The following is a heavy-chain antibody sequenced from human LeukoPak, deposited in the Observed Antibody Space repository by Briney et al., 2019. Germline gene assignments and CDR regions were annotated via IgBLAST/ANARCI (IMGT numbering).Heavy chain of an antibody. CDR2: IHHSGAT. V-gene: IGHV4-38-2*01. Sequence: PSETLSLTYDVSGYSITNGYYWGWIRQPPGKGLQWIGSIHHSGATSYNPSLKTRVTTSVDTSKNQFSLRLSSVTAADTAVYFCAVSFGGYDAGFYWGQGTLVTVSS. CDR1: GYSITNGYY. CDR3: AVSFGGYDAGFY. J-gene: IGHJ4*02. D-gene: IGHD3-3*01.